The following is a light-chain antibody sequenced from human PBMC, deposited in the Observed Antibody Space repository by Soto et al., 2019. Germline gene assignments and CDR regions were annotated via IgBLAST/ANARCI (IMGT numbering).Light chain of an antibody. CDR1: STNIGINT. Sequence: QSVLTRPPSASGTPVQRVIISCSGSSTNIGINTANWYQQLPGTAPKLLIYTDHQRPSGVPDRFSGSKSGTSASLAISGLQSDDEADYYCAAWDDGLNAWVFGGGTKLTVL. CDR2: TDH. J-gene: IGLJ3*02. V-gene: IGLV1-44*01. CDR3: AAWDDGLNAWV.